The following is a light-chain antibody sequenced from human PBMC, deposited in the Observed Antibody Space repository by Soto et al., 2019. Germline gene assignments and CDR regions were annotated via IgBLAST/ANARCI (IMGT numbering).Light chain of an antibody. Sequence: EIVMTQSPATLPVSPGERATLSCRASQSISSNLAWYQQKPGQAPRLLIYGESTRATGIPARFSGSGSGTELPLTISSLQSEDFAVYYCQQYNNWPPWTFGQGTKVEIK. CDR3: QQYNNWPPWT. V-gene: IGKV3D-15*01. J-gene: IGKJ1*01. CDR2: GES. CDR1: QSISSN.